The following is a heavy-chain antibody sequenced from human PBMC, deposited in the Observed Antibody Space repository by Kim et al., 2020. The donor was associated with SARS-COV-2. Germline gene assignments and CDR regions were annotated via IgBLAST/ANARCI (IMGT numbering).Heavy chain of an antibody. CDR3: AKAYYYDSSGYYWKYYFDY. CDR1: GFTFGDYA. V-gene: IGHV3-9*01. D-gene: IGHD3-22*01. CDR2: ISWNSGSI. Sequence: GGSLRLSCAASGFTFGDYAMHWVRQAPGKGLEWVSGISWNSGSIGYADSVKGRFTISRDNAKNSLYLQMNSLRAEDTALYYCAKAYYYDSSGYYWKYYFDYWGQGTLVTVSS. J-gene: IGHJ4*02.